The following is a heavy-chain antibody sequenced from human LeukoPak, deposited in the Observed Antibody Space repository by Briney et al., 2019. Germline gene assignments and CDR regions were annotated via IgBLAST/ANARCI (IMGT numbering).Heavy chain of an antibody. CDR1: GSSFTSYW. J-gene: IGHJ3*02. V-gene: IGHV5-51*01. Sequence: GESLKISCQGSGSSFTSYWVGWVRQMPGKGLEWMGIIYPGDSVTRYSPSFQGQVTISADKSISTAYLQWSSLKASDTAMYYCARPQWELYDAFDIWGQGTMVTVSS. CDR3: ARPQWELYDAFDI. D-gene: IGHD1-26*01. CDR2: IYPGDSVT.